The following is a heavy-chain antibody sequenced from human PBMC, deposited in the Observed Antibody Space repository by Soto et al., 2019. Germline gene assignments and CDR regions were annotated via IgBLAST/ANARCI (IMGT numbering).Heavy chain of an antibody. D-gene: IGHD5-12*01. V-gene: IGHV1-2*04. Sequence: QVQLVQSGAEVRKPGASVTVSCRSSGDSFNDYYIHWVRQAPGQGLEWMGWSNTNSGVTKYAQECQGWVSMTRDTSIRTVYMQLSRLRSDDTAVYYCARESGGATATLDYYYFYMDVWGTGTTVTVSS. CDR1: GDSFNDYY. CDR3: ARESGGATATLDYYYFYMDV. J-gene: IGHJ6*03. CDR2: SNTNSGVT.